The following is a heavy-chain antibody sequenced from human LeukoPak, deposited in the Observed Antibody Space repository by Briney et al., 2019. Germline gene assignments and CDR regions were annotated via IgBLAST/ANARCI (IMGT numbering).Heavy chain of an antibody. CDR1: GFTFSSNW. D-gene: IGHD6-25*01. V-gene: IGHV3-7*01. CDR2: IKPDGSDT. CDR3: ARTRLGAAYFDC. Sequence: PGGSLRLSCAASGFTFSSNWMTWVRQAPGQGLEWVANIKPDGSDTYYVDSAKGRFTISRDNATNSLYLQLNSLRAEDTAVYYCARTRLGAAYFDCWGQGTLVTVSS. J-gene: IGHJ4*02.